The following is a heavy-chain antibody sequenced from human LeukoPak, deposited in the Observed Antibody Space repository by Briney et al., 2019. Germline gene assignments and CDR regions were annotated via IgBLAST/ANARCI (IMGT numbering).Heavy chain of an antibody. D-gene: IGHD2-2*01. V-gene: IGHV4-59*01. CDR3: ARASILLGYCSSTSCKKNWFDP. CDR1: GGSISSYY. Sequence: SETLPLTCTVSGGSISSYYWSWIRQPPGKGLEGIGYIYYSGSTNYNPALTSRVTTSVDTSKNQFSLKLSSVTAADTAVYYCARASILLGYCSSTSCKKNWFDPWGQGTLVTVSS. J-gene: IGHJ5*02. CDR2: IYYSGST.